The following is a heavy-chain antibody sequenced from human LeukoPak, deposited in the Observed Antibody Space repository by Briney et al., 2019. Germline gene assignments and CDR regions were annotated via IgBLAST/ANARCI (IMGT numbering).Heavy chain of an antibody. CDR3: ARDLNGRGWFDP. CDR2: IYYSGST. J-gene: IGHJ5*02. V-gene: IGHV4-59*01. CDR1: GGSISNYY. D-gene: IGHD4-17*01. Sequence: SETLSLTCTVSGGSISNYYWSWLRQPPGKGLEWIGYIYYSGSTNYNPSLKSRVTISVDTSKNQFSLKLSSVTAADTAVYYCARDLNGRGWFDPWGQGTLVTVSS.